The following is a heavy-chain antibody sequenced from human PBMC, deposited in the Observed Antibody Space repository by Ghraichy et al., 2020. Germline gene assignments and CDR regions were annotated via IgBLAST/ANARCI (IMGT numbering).Heavy chain of an antibody. CDR1: GGSVSSYY. Sequence: ESLNISCTVSGGSVSSYYWTWIRQPPGRGLEWIGYIYHSGTTNYNSSLKSRVTISIDTSNNQFSLRLRSVSAADTAVYYCARGVYCGGNCHHYDSWGQGTLVTVSS. J-gene: IGHJ4*02. D-gene: IGHD2-21*01. CDR2: IYHSGTT. CDR3: ARGVYCGGNCHHYDS. V-gene: IGHV4-59*02.